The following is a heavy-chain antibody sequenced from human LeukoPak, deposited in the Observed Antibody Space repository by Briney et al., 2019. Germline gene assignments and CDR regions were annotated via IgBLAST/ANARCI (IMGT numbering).Heavy chain of an antibody. CDR3: ARVGEEEPHFDY. J-gene: IGHJ4*02. Sequence: ASVKVSCKASGYTFTSYDINWVRQATGQGLEWMGWMNPNSGNTGYAQKFQGRVTMTRSTSISTAYMELSSLRSEDTAVYYCARVGEEEPHFDYWGQGTLVTVSS. CDR1: GYTFTSYD. CDR2: MNPNSGNT. V-gene: IGHV1-8*01. D-gene: IGHD1-14*01.